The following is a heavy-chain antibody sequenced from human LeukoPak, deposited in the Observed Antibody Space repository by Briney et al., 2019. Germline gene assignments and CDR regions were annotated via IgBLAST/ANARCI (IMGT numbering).Heavy chain of an antibody. J-gene: IGHJ4*02. Sequence: SETLSLTCTVSGGSISSYYWNWIRQPPGKGLEWIGYIYNSGSTNNNPSLKSRVTISVDTSKNQFSLKLSSVTAADTAVYYCARPHYYDSSGYPYWGQGTLVTVSS. CDR1: GGSISSYY. CDR2: IYNSGST. V-gene: IGHV4-59*12. CDR3: ARPHYYDSSGYPY. D-gene: IGHD3-22*01.